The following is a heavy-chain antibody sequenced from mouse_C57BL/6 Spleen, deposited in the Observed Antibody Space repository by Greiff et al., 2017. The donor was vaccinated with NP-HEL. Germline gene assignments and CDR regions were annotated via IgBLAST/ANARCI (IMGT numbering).Heavy chain of an antibody. V-gene: IGHV1-9*01. CDR3: ARDTYYYGSSDYFDY. J-gene: IGHJ2*01. D-gene: IGHD1-1*01. CDR2: ILPGSGST. Sequence: VKLQQSGAELMKPGASVKLSCKATGYTFTGYWIEWVKQRPGHGLEWIGEILPGSGSTNYNEKFKGKATFTADTSSNTAYMQLSSLTTEDSAIYYCARDTYYYGSSDYFDYWGQGTTLTVSS. CDR1: GYTFTGYW.